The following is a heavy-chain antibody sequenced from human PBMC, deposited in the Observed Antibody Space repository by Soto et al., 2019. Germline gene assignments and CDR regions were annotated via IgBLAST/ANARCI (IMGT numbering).Heavy chain of an antibody. CDR3: AKAQQRYIVATIWTHVDY. CDR1: GFTFSSYW. CDR2: INSDGSST. V-gene: IGHV3-74*01. D-gene: IGHD5-12*01. Sequence: GGSLRLSCAASGFTFSSYWMHWVRQAPGKGLVWVSRINSDGSSTSYADSVKGRFTISRDNAKNTLYLQMNSLRAEDTAVYYCAKAQQRYIVATIWTHVDYWGQGTLVTVSS. J-gene: IGHJ4*02.